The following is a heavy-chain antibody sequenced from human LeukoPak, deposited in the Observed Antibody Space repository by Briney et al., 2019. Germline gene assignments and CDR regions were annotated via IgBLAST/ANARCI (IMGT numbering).Heavy chain of an antibody. Sequence: PSETLSLTCTVSGGSISSYYWSWIRQPAGKGLEWIGRIYTSGSTNYNPSLKSRVTMSVDTSKNQFSLKLSSVTAADTAVYYCASTGAGRGYSNYVVDYWGQGTLVTVSS. CDR1: GGSISSYY. D-gene: IGHD4-11*01. CDR3: ASTGAGRGYSNYVVDY. J-gene: IGHJ4*02. V-gene: IGHV4-4*07. CDR2: IYTSGST.